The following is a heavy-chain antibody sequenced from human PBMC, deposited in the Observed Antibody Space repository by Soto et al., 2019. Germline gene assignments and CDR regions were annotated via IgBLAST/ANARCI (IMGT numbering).Heavy chain of an antibody. CDR2: IYYSGST. CDR1: GGSISSGGYY. CDR3: AREGGIVGATAADY. D-gene: IGHD1-26*01. Sequence: QVQLQESGPGLVKPSQTLSLTCTVSGGSISSGGYYWSWFRQHPGKGLEWIGYIYYSGSTYYNPSLKSRVTISVEPSNNQFSLKLSSVTAADTAVYYCAREGGIVGATAADYWGQGTLVTVSS. J-gene: IGHJ4*02. V-gene: IGHV4-31*03.